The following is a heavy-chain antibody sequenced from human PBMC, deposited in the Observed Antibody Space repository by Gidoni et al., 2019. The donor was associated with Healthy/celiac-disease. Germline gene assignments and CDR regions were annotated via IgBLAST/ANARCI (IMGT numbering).Heavy chain of an antibody. V-gene: IGHV3-21*01. CDR3: ARDYGEGSSLTHYYYGMDV. J-gene: IGHJ6*02. CDR2: ISSSSSYI. D-gene: IGHD6-13*01. Sequence: EVQLVESGGGLVKPGGSLRLSCAASGFTFSSYSMNWVRQAPGKGLEWVSSISSSSSYIYYADSVKGRFTISRDNAKNSLYLQMNSLRAEDTAVYYCARDYGEGSSLTHYYYGMDVWGQGTTVTVSS. CDR1: GFTFSSYS.